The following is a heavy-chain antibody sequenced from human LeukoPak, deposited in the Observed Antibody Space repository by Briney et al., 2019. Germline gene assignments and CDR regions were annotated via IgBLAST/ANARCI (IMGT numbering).Heavy chain of an antibody. CDR3: AKDHSGITMIVVVILAY. V-gene: IGHV3-23*01. CDR2: ISGSGGST. D-gene: IGHD3-22*01. J-gene: IGHJ4*02. CDR1: GFTFSDYA. Sequence: GGSLRLSCAASGFTFSDYAMSWVRQAPGKGLEWVSAISGSGGSTYYADSVKGRFTISRDNSKNTLYLQMNSLRAEDTAVYYCAKDHSGITMIVVVILAYWGQGTLVTVSS.